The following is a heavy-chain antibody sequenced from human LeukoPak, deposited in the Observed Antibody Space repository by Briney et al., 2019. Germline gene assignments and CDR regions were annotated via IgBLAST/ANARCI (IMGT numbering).Heavy chain of an antibody. J-gene: IGHJ4*02. CDR2: IYPGDSDT. CDR3: ARRGAVRDSPVVY. Sequence: GESLKISCKGSGYRFTNYWIGWVRQKPGKGLEWMGIIYPGDSDTRYSPSFQGQVTISVDKSISTAYLQWSSLKASDTAMYYCARRGAVRDSPVVYWGQGTLVTVSS. CDR1: GYRFTNYW. V-gene: IGHV5-51*01. D-gene: IGHD3-22*01.